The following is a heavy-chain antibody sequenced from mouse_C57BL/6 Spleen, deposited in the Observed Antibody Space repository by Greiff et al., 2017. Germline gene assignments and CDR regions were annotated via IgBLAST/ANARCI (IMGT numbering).Heavy chain of an antibody. J-gene: IGHJ2*01. D-gene: IGHD1-1*01. CDR3: TSTVVDFDY. V-gene: IGHV1-15*01. Sequence: VQLQQSGAELVRPGASVTLSCKASGYTFTDYDMHWVKQTPVHGLEWIGAIDPETGGTAYNQKFKGKAILTADKSSSTAYMELRSLTSEDSAVYYCTSTVVDFDYWGQGTTLTVSS. CDR1: GYTFTDYD. CDR2: IDPETGGT.